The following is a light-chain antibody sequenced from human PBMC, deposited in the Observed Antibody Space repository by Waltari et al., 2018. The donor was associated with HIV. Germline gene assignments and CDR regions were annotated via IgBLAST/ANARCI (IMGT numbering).Light chain of an antibody. Sequence: SYVLTQPPSVSVAPGQTARITCGGNNIGSRSVQWYQQKPGQAPVLVGYDDSDRPSGIPERFSGSNSGNTATLTISRVEAGDEADYYCQVWDSSSDHYVFGTGTKVTVL. CDR2: DDS. CDR3: QVWDSSSDHYV. CDR1: NIGSRS. V-gene: IGLV3-21*02. J-gene: IGLJ1*01.